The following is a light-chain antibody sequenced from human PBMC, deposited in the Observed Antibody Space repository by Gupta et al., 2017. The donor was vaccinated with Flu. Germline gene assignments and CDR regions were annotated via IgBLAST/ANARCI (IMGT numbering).Light chain of an antibody. Sequence: GDRVTITCRASQSISSYLKWYQQKPGKAPKLLIYAASSLQSGVPSRFSGSGSGTDFTLTISSLQPEDFATYYCQQSYSTLFTFGPGTKVDIK. J-gene: IGKJ3*01. V-gene: IGKV1-39*01. CDR3: QQSYSTLFT. CDR1: QSISSY. CDR2: AAS.